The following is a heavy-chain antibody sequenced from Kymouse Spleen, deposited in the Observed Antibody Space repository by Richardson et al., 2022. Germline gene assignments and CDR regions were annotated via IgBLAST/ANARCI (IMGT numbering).Heavy chain of an antibody. Sequence: QLQLQESGPGLVKPSETLSLTCTVSGGSISSSSYYWGWIRQPPGKGLEWIGSIYYSGSTYYNPSLKSRVTISVDTSKNQFSLKLSSVTAADTAVYYCARGYGAVAGYFDYWGQGTLVTVSS. CDR2: IYYSGST. V-gene: IGHV4-39*01. D-gene: IGHD6-19*01. J-gene: IGHJ4*02. CDR3: ARGYGAVAGYFDY. CDR1: GGSISSSSYY.